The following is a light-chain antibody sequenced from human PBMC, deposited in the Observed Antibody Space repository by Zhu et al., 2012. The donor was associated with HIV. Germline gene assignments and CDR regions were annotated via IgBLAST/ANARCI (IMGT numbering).Light chain of an antibody. Sequence: EIVLTQSPATLSLSPGERATLSCRASQSVSSYLAWYQQKPGQPPRLLTYGASTRATGIPDRFSGSGSGTDFTLTITRLEPEDFAVYYCQQYGRSPLTFGGGTRVEIK. CDR1: QSVSSY. V-gene: IGKV3-20*01. J-gene: IGKJ4*01. CDR3: QQYGRSPLT. CDR2: GAS.